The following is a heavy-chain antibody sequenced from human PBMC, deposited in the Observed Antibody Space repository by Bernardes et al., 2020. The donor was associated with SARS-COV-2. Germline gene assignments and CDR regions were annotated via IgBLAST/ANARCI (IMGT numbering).Heavy chain of an antibody. J-gene: IGHJ6*02. CDR2: FYAGGTT. CDR1: GGSISSSSYY. V-gene: IGHV4-39*01. D-gene: IGHD2-21*02. Sequence: SEPLSLTCTVSGGSISSSSYYWGWIRQPPGKGLEWIGSFYAGGTTYYNPSLQSRVTKSVDTSKNQFSLRLSSVTAADTAVYYCVGSSCGVDCYIGGLRSWDYGMDVWGQGTTVTVSS. CDR3: VGSSCGVDCYIGGLRSWDYGMDV.